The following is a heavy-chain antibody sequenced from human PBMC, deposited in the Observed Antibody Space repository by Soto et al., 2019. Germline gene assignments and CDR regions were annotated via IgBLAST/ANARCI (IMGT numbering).Heavy chain of an antibody. CDR1: GFTFSSYA. CDR2: ISGSGGST. CDR3: AKSPLRDYYYYMDV. J-gene: IGHJ6*03. Sequence: GGSLRLSCAASGFTFSSYAMSWVRQAPGKGLEWVSAISGSGGSTYYADSVKGRFTISRDNSKNTLYLQMNSLRAEDTAVYYCAKSPLRDYYYYMDVWGKGTTVTVSS. V-gene: IGHV3-23*01.